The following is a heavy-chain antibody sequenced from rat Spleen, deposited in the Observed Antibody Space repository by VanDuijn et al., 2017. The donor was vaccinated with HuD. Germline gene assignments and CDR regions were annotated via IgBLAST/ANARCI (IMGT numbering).Heavy chain of an antibody. D-gene: IGHD4-6*01. V-gene: IGHV5S13*01. CDR3: SSIWDGFAY. CDR1: GFTLSDYS. J-gene: IGHJ3*01. CDR2: ISISGAST. Sequence: EVQLVESGGDLVQPGRSLKLSCAASGFTLSDYSMAWVRQAPGQGLEWVATISISGASTYYRDSVKGRFTISRDNTKNTLYLQMNSLRSEDTAIYYCSSIWDGFAYWGQGTLVTVSS.